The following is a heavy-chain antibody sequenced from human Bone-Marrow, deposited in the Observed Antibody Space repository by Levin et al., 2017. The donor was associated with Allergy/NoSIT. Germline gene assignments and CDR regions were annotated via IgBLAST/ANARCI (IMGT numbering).Heavy chain of an antibody. Sequence: PGGSLRLSCAASGFNFTTHPMHWVRQAPGKGLQWLGVISFNGKNNYYADSVKGRLTISRDNSKNTLYLQINSVRAEDTAVYYSARETAYTYGFYFDYWGQGTLVTVSS. J-gene: IGHJ4*02. D-gene: IGHD5-18*01. CDR3: ARETAYTYGFYFDY. CDR2: ISFNGKNN. V-gene: IGHV3-30*01. CDR1: GFNFTTHP.